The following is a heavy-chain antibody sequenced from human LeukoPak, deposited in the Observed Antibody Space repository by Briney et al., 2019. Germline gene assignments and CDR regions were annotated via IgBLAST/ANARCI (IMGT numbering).Heavy chain of an antibody. CDR3: ARSYSSSSWFNFDY. D-gene: IGHD6-13*01. J-gene: IGHJ4*02. V-gene: IGHV3-11*01. Sequence: PGGALRLSCAASGSTFSDYYMSWIRQAPGKGLEWVSYISSSGSTIYYADSVKGRFTISRDNAKNSLYLQMNSLRAEDTAVYYCARSYSSSSWFNFDYWGQGTLVTVSS. CDR2: ISSSGSTI. CDR1: GSTFSDYY.